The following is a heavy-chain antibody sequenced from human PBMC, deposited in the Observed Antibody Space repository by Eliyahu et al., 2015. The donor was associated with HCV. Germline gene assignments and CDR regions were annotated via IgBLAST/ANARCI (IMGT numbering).Heavy chain of an antibody. CDR3: ARGRVHYGLDV. Sequence: QNFQGRVTMTRDTSTGTVYMEMSSLRSRDTAVYYCARGRVHYGLDVWGQGTTVTVSS. J-gene: IGHJ6*02. V-gene: IGHV1-46*01. D-gene: IGHD3-10*01.